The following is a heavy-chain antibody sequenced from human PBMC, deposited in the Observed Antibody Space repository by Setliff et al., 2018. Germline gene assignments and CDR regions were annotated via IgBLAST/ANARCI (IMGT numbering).Heavy chain of an antibody. D-gene: IGHD3-3*01. V-gene: IGHV3-23*01. Sequence: PGGSLRLSCAASGFTFNSYWMYWVRQAPGKGLEWVSDIGGGDGTKYYADSLKGRFTISRDNSTNTLYLQMNSLRSEDRAVYFCAREKKYSTSTSVFGSGFDFWGQGTLVTVSS. CDR3: AREKKYSTSTSVFGSGFDF. CDR2: IGGGDGTK. J-gene: IGHJ4*02. CDR1: GFTFNSYW.